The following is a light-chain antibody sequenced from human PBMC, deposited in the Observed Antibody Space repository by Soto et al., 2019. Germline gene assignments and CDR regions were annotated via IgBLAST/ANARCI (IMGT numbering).Light chain of an antibody. CDR3: NSYKTTTTHV. V-gene: IGLV2-18*02. CDR2: EVS. CDR1: SSDVGSYNR. J-gene: IGLJ1*01. Sequence: SALTQPPSVSGSPGQSVTISCTGTSSDVGSYNRVSWYQQPPGTAPKLMIYEVSNRPSGVPDRFSGSKSGNTASLTISGLQAEYEADSYCNSYKTTTTHVFGPGTEVTDL.